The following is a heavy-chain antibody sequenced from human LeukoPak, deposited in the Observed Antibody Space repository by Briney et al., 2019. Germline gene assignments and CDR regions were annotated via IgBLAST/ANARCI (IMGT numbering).Heavy chain of an antibody. Sequence: ASVKVSCKASGGTFSSYAISWVRQAPGQGLEWMGRIIPILGIANYAQKFQGRVTITADKSTSTAYMELSSLRSEDTAVYYCARDSGGNYLFDYWAREPWSPSPQ. CDR2: IIPILGIA. V-gene: IGHV1-69*04. CDR3: ARDSGGNYLFDY. CDR1: GGTFSSYA. J-gene: IGHJ4*02. D-gene: IGHD4-23*01.